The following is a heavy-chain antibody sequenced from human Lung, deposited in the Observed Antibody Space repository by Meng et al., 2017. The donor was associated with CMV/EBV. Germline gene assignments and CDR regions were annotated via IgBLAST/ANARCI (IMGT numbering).Heavy chain of an antibody. CDR3: ARDRVPAAFRDYGLDV. Sequence: ASXXVSXKASGYTFNGYYMHWVRQAPGQGLEWMGWINPNSGGTNYAQKFQGRVTMTRDTSISTAYMELSRLRSDDTAVYYCARDRVPAAFRDYGLDVWGQGTTVTVSS. CDR1: GYTFNGYY. J-gene: IGHJ6*02. D-gene: IGHD2-2*01. CDR2: INPNSGGT. V-gene: IGHV1-2*02.